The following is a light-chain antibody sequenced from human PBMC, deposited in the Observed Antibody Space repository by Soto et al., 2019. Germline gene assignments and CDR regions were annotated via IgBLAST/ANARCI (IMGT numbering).Light chain of an antibody. V-gene: IGKV3-15*01. CDR1: QSLSSD. Sequence: EIVMTQSPATLSVSPGERATLSCRASQSLSSDLAWYQQKPGQTPRLLIYGAYTRATGISARFMGSGSGTEFTLTISSLQSEDFALYYCQQYNNWPPFTFGPGTKVDIK. CDR3: QQYNNWPPFT. J-gene: IGKJ3*01. CDR2: GAY.